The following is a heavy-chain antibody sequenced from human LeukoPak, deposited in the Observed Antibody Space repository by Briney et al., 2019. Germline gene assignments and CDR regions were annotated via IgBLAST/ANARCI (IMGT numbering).Heavy chain of an antibody. Sequence: PSETLSLTCNVSGGSISDNDYSWDWIRQPPGKGPEWMGCIHYSGTTYSNPSLKSRISISVDTSKSQFSLKLRSVTAADTAVYYCARRYYFVSGSYYPFDFWGQGTLVTVSS. CDR1: GGSISDNDYS. D-gene: IGHD3-10*01. V-gene: IGHV4-39*01. CDR3: ARRYYFVSGSYYPFDF. J-gene: IGHJ4*02. CDR2: IHYSGTT.